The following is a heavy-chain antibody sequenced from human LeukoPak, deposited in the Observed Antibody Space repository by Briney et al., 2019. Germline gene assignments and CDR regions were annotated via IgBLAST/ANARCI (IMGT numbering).Heavy chain of an antibody. CDR2: IYHSGST. J-gene: IGHJ4*02. D-gene: IGHD3-3*01. V-gene: IGHV4-30-2*01. CDR1: GGSISSGGYY. CDR3: ATQDYDFWSGYFDY. Sequence: PSETLSLTCTVSGGSISSGGYYWSWIRQPPGKGLESTGYIYHSGSTYYNPSLKSRVTISVDRSKNQFSLKLSSVTAADTAVYYCATQDYDFWSGYFDYWGQGILVTVSS.